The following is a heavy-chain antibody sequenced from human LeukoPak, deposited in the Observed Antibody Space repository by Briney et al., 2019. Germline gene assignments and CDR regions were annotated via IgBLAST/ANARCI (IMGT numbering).Heavy chain of an antibody. CDR3: AREVTAMVTSYYYGMDV. J-gene: IGHJ6*02. D-gene: IGHD5-18*01. V-gene: IGHV3-21*01. CDR2: ISSSSSYI. Sequence: GGSLRLSCAASGFTFSSYSMNWVRQAPGKGLEWVSSISSSSSYIYYADSVKGRFTISRDNAKNSLYLQMNSLRAEDTAVYYCAREVTAMVTSYYYGMDVWGQGTTVTVSS. CDR1: GFTFSSYS.